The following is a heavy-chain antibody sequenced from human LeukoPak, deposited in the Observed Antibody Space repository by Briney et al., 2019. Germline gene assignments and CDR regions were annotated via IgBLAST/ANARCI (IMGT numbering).Heavy chain of an antibody. Sequence: SETLSLTCAVYGGSFSGYYWSWIRQPPGKGLEWIGEINHSGSTNYNPSLKSRVTISVDTSKNQFSLKLSSVTAADTAVYYCARGQSSGWYRRYFQHWGQGTLVTVSS. D-gene: IGHD6-19*01. CDR2: INHSGST. V-gene: IGHV4-34*01. CDR3: ARGQSSGWYRRYFQH. CDR1: GGSFSGYY. J-gene: IGHJ1*01.